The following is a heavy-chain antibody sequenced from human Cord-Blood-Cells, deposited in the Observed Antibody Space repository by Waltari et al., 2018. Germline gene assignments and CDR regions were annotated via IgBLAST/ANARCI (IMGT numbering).Heavy chain of an antibody. CDR3: ARSPDRYSGYDYYFDY. Sequence: QVQLVQSGAEVKKPGASVKVSCKASGYTFPSYDINWVRQATGQGLEWMGWMNPNSGNTGYAQKFQGRVTITRNTSISTAYMELSSLRSEDTAVYYCARSPDRYSGYDYYFDYWGQGTLVTISS. D-gene: IGHD5-12*01. J-gene: IGHJ4*02. CDR1: GYTFPSYD. CDR2: MNPNSGNT. V-gene: IGHV1-8*03.